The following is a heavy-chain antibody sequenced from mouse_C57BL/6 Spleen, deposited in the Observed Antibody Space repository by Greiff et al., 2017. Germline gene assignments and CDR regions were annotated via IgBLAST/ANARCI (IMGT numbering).Heavy chain of an antibody. CDR1: GYTFTSYW. V-gene: IGHV1-64*01. J-gene: IGHJ4*01. CDR3: ARGDLIYDGYTGAMDY. CDR2: IHPNSGST. Sequence: QVQLQQPGAELVKPGASVKLSCKASGYTFTSYWMHWVKQRPGQGLEWIGMIHPNSGSTNYNEKFKSKATLTVDKSSSTAYMQLSSLTSEDSAVYYCARGDLIYDGYTGAMDYWGQGTSVTVSS. D-gene: IGHD2-3*01.